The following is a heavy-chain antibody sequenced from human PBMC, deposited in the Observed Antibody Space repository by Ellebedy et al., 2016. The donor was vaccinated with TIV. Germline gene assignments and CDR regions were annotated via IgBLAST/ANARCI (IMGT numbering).Heavy chain of an antibody. J-gene: IGHJ6*02. Sequence: MPSETLSLTCTVAGGSISSYYWSWIRQPPGKGLEWIGCINYSGSTNYNSSLKSRVTISVDTSKNQFSLNLSYVTAADTGVYYCARHVEMEWLLSPVYGLDVWGQGTTVTVSS. D-gene: IGHD3-3*01. CDR3: ARHVEMEWLLSPVYGLDV. CDR2: INYSGST. V-gene: IGHV4-59*08. CDR1: GGSISSYY.